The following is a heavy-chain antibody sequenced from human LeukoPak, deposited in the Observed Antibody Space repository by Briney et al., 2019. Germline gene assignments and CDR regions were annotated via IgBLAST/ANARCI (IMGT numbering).Heavy chain of an antibody. Sequence: SETLSLTCSVSGGSISSYYWSWIRQPPGKGLEWIGYIFYSGSTNYNPSLKSRVTISLDTSRNQFSLKLRSVTAADTAVYYCARDRNYYDSSFQHWGQGTLVTVSS. V-gene: IGHV4-59*01. J-gene: IGHJ1*01. D-gene: IGHD3-22*01. CDR3: ARDRNYYDSSFQH. CDR1: GGSISSYY. CDR2: IFYSGST.